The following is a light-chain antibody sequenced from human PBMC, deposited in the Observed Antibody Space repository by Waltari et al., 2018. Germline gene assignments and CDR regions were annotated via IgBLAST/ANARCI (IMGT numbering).Light chain of an antibody. CDR3: SSRDWSGNLWV. V-gene: IGLV3-19*01. J-gene: IGLJ3*02. Sequence: SSEVTQDPAVSVALGQTVRITCQGDSLRSYYANWYQKKPGQAPVVVIYGKTNRPSGIPDRFSGSSSGNTASLTITGAQAEDEADYYCSSRDWSGNLWVFGGGTKLTVL. CDR2: GKT. CDR1: SLRSYY.